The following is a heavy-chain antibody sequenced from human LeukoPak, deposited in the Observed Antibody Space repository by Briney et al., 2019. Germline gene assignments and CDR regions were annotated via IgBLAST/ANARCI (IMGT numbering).Heavy chain of an antibody. Sequence: PSETLSLTCTVSGASFSSYYWSWLRQPPGKGLEWIAYIFYNGNTKYNPSLKSRVTISVDTSKTQFSLKLSSVTAADTAVYYCARVAEGYCSSTSCYSFDYWGQGTLVTVSS. J-gene: IGHJ4*02. CDR2: IFYNGNT. V-gene: IGHV4-59*08. D-gene: IGHD2-2*02. CDR3: ARVAEGYCSSTSCYSFDY. CDR1: GASFSSYY.